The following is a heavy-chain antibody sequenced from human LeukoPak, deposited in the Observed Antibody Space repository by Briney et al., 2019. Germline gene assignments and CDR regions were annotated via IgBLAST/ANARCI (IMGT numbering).Heavy chain of an antibody. Sequence: PGGSLRLSCAASGFTVSSNYMSWVRQAPGKGLEWVSVIYSGGSTYYADSVKGRFTISRDNSENTLYLQMNSLRAEDTAVYYCAKLFSNSWLPDYWGQGTLVTVSS. CDR2: IYSGGST. CDR3: AKLFSNSWLPDY. D-gene: IGHD6-13*01. J-gene: IGHJ4*02. CDR1: GFTVSSNY. V-gene: IGHV3-66*01.